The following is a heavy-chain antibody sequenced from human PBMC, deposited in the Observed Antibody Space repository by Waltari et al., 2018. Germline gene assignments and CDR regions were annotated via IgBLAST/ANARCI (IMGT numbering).Heavy chain of an antibody. V-gene: IGHV3-30*03. J-gene: IGHJ3*02. Sequence: QVQLVESAGGVVRPGRALRLSCAASGFTFSSYGMHWVRQDPGKGLEWVAVISYDGSNKYYADSVKGRFTISRDNSKNTLYLQMNSLRAEDTAVYYCFAEYYGGNSGAFDIWGQGTMVTVSS. CDR1: GFTFSSYG. CDR3: FAEYYGGNSGAFDI. D-gene: IGHD3-3*01. CDR2: ISYDGSNK.